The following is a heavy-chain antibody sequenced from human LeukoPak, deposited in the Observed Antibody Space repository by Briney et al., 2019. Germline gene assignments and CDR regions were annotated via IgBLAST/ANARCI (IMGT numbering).Heavy chain of an antibody. CDR1: GFTFSSNG. J-gene: IGHJ4*02. D-gene: IGHD2-21*02. CDR2: IRYDGSNK. V-gene: IGHV3-30*02. Sequence: GGSLRLSCAASGFTFSSNGMDWVRQAPGKGLEWAAFIRYDGSNKYYADSVKGRFTISRDNSKNTLYLQMNNLRAEDTAVYYCARLSGDDWGQGTLVTVSS. CDR3: ARLSGDD.